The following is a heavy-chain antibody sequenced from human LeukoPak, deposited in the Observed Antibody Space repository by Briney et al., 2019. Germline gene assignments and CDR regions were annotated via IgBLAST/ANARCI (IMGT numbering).Heavy chain of an antibody. CDR3: ARHWRLFDF. CDR2: INTNIGNS. D-gene: IGHD1-1*01. J-gene: IGHJ4*02. CDR1: GGTFSSYA. V-gene: IGHV7-4-1*02. Sequence: ASVKVSCKVSGGTFSSYAISWVRQAPGQGLEWVGWINTNIGNSTYAQGFTGRFVFSLDTSVSTAYLQISSLKSEDTAVYYCARHWRLFDFWGQGTLVTVSS.